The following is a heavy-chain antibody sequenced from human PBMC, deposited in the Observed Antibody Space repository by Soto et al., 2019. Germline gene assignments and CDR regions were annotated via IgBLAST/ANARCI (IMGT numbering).Heavy chain of an antibody. CDR1: GYTFTSYY. D-gene: IGHD6-19*01. V-gene: IGHV1-46*01. CDR3: AREDIAVAEGDYYGMDV. CDR2: INPRCGGT. J-gene: IGHJ6*02. Sequence: QVQLVQSGAEVKKPGASVKVSCRASGYTFTSYYMHCVRQAPGQGLELMGIINPRCGGTSNAQKFQGRVTMTRDTSTSTVYMELSSLRSEDTAVYYCAREDIAVAEGDYYGMDVWGQGTTVTVSS.